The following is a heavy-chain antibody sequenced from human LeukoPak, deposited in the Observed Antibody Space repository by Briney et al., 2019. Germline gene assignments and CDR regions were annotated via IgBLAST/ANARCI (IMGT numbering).Heavy chain of an antibody. CDR2: INHSGST. Sequence: PSETLSLTCAVYGGSFSGYYWSWIRQPPGKGLEWIGEINHSGSTNYNPSLKSRVTISVDTSKNQFSLKLSSVTAADTAVYYRARDFSEQQLVYPAYFDYWGQGTLVTVSS. V-gene: IGHV4-34*01. D-gene: IGHD6-13*01. CDR3: ARDFSEQQLVYPAYFDY. CDR1: GGSFSGYY. J-gene: IGHJ4*02.